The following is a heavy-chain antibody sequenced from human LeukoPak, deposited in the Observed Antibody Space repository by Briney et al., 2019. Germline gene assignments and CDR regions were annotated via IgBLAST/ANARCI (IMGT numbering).Heavy chain of an antibody. V-gene: IGHV3-23*01. Sequence: GGSLRLSCAASGCTFNNYAMSWVRQAPGKGLEWVSVISGSGGSTYYADSVKGRFTISRDNSKNTLYLQMNSLRAEETAVYYCAKERGVIVPAGMATWGQGTLVTVSS. J-gene: IGHJ5*02. D-gene: IGHD2-2*01. CDR3: AKERGVIVPAGMAT. CDR1: GCTFNNYA. CDR2: ISGSGGST.